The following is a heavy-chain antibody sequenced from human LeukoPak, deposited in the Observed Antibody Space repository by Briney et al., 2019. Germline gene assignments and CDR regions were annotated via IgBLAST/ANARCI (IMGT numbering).Heavy chain of an antibody. D-gene: IGHD2-2*01. CDR3: AKGGYCSSTSCYVGWFDP. CDR1: GFTFSSYV. Sequence: GGSLRLSCAASGFTFSSYVMNWVRQAPGKGLEWGSGISGGGGSTYYADSVKGRFTISRDNSKNTLFLQMNSLRAEDTAVYYCAKGGYCSSTSCYVGWFDPWGQGTLVTVSS. J-gene: IGHJ5*02. CDR2: ISGGGGST. V-gene: IGHV3-23*01.